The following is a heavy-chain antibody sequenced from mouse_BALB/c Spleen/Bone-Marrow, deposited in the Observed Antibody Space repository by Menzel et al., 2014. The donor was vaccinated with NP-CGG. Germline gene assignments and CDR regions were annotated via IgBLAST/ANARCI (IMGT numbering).Heavy chain of an antibody. CDR2: IYPGTGST. J-gene: IGHJ3*01. CDR1: GYTFTDYV. CDR3: ARYDVPAWFAY. D-gene: IGHD2-14*01. Sequence: QVQLKQSGPELVKPGASVKMSCKASGYTFTDYVIGWVKQRTGQVLEWIGEIYPGTGSTYYDENFRGKATLTADKSSNTVYMQLTSLTSEDPAVYFCARYDVPAWFAYWGQGTLVTVSA. V-gene: IGHV1-77*01.